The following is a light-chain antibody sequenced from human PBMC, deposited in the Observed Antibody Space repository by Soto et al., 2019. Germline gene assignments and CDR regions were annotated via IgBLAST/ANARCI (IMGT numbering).Light chain of an antibody. Sequence: EILMTQSPAILSLSSGEGATLSCRASQSVDSSLAWYQQTPGQAPRLLIHGASTRAPGVPARFSGSGSGTEFTLTISSLQSEDFAIYYCQQYYKWPRTFGQGTKVNIK. J-gene: IGKJ1*01. CDR1: QSVDSS. V-gene: IGKV3-15*01. CDR2: GAS. CDR3: QQYYKWPRT.